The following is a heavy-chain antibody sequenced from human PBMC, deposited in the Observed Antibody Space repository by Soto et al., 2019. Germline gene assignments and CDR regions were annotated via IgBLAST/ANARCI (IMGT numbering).Heavy chain of an antibody. Sequence: GGSLRLSCSVSGFTFSNYAMHWVRQAPGKGLEYISGITSDGDSTWHADSVKDRFTISRDNSKNTLYLQMSSLRVDDTAKYYCVKGNQLLRHYFEFWGPGTLVTVSS. D-gene: IGHD2-15*01. CDR1: GFTFSNYA. CDR3: VKGNQLLRHYFEF. V-gene: IGHV3-64D*06. CDR2: ITSDGDST. J-gene: IGHJ4*01.